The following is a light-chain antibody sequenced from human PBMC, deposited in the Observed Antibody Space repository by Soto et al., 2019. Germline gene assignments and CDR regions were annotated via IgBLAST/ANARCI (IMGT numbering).Light chain of an antibody. CDR2: GVS. J-gene: IGLJ1*01. V-gene: IGLV2-14*01. CDR1: ISDFVDYNY. CDR3: SSHTISSALQV. Sequence: QSVLTQPASVSGSPGQSITISCTGNISDFVDYNYVSRYQQHPGKAPKLMIYGVSNRPPGVSNRFSGSESGHTASLTISGLQPDDHADYYCSSHTISSALQVFGTGTKVTVL.